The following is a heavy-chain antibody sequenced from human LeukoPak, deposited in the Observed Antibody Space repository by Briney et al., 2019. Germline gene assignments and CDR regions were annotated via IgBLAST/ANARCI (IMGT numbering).Heavy chain of an antibody. CDR1: GFTFSSYA. CDR3: AESTLAWVGRGAFDI. D-gene: IGHD2-15*01. V-gene: IGHV3-23*01. J-gene: IGHJ3*02. CDR2: ISGSGGST. Sequence: GGSLRLSCAASGFTFSSYAMGWVRQAPGKGLEWVSAISGSGGSTYYADSVKGRFTISRDNSKNTLYLQMNSLRAEDTAVYYCAESTLAWVGRGAFDIWGQGTMVTVSS.